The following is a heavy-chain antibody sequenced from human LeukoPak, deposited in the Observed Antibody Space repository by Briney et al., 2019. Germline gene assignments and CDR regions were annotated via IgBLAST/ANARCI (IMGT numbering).Heavy chain of an antibody. CDR3: ARGSNFYDSSGYYHPFDY. CDR2: IYSGGTT. Sequence: PGGSLRLSCAASGFSVSSNYMSWVRQAPGKGLEWVSVIYSGGTTYYADSVKGRFTISRDNSKNTLYLQMNSLRAEDTAVYYCARGSNFYDSSGYYHPFDYWGQGTLVTVSS. D-gene: IGHD3-22*01. J-gene: IGHJ4*02. V-gene: IGHV3-53*01. CDR1: GFSVSSNY.